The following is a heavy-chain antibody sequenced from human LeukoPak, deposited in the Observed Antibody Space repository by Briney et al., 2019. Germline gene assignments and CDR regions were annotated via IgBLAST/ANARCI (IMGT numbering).Heavy chain of an antibody. V-gene: IGHV3-21*06. Sequence: PGGSLRLSCAASGFSFSTYSMIWVRQAPGKGLEGVSSVSGTSEYIYYADSVRGRFTISRDNAKNTVYLQMNSLRAEDTAGYYCARWYSSGWYSDYWGQGTLVAVSS. CDR1: GFSFSTYS. D-gene: IGHD6-19*01. CDR3: ARWYSSGWYSDY. CDR2: VSGTSEYI. J-gene: IGHJ4*02.